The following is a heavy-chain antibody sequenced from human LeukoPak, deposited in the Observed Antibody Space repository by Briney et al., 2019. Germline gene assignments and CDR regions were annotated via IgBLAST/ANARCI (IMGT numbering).Heavy chain of an antibody. V-gene: IGHV4-59*01. J-gene: IGHJ4*02. D-gene: IGHD3-10*01. CDR3: ARQSTKYYYLDY. Sequence: SETLSLTCTVSGGSISSYYWSWIRQPPGKGLEWIGYIYYSGSTNYNPSLKSRVTISVDTSKNQFSLKLSSVTAADTAVYYCARQSTKYYYLDYWGQGTLVTVSS. CDR1: GGSISSYY. CDR2: IYYSGST.